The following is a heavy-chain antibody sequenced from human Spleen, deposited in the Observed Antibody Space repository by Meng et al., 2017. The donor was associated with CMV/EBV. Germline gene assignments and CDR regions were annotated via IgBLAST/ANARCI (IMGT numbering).Heavy chain of an antibody. J-gene: IGHJ6*02. CDR2: INRNGDST. Sequence: GESLKISCAASGFTFDDYGMSWVRQAPGKGLEWVSGINRNGDSTGYADSVKGRFTVSRDNAKNSLFLQMNSLRAEDTALYYCARDQYYDFWSGYYTNNGMDVWGQGTTVTV. V-gene: IGHV3-20*04. CDR1: GFTFDDYG. D-gene: IGHD3-3*01. CDR3: ARDQYYDFWSGYYTNNGMDV.